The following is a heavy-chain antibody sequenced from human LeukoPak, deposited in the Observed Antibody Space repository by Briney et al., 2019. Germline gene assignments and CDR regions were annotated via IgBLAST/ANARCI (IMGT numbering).Heavy chain of an antibody. J-gene: IGHJ5*02. V-gene: IGHV5-51*01. D-gene: IGHD5-24*01. Sequence: PGESLKISCKGSGYSFTSYWIGWVRQMPGKGLEWMGIIYPGDSDTRYIPSFQGQVTISADKSISTAYLQWSSLKASDTAMYYCARHQKPVEMATPLCDWFDPWGQGTLVTVSS. CDR3: ARHQKPVEMATPLCDWFDP. CDR1: GYSFTSYW. CDR2: IYPGDSDT.